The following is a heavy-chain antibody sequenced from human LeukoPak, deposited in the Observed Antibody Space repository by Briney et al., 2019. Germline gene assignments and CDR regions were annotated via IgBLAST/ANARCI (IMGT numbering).Heavy chain of an antibody. D-gene: IGHD6-13*01. J-gene: IGHJ4*02. CDR1: EYTFSVYH. Sequence: ASVKVSCKASEYTFSVYHIHWVRQAPGQGLEWMAWINPDSGDTNYAQKFQGRVTMTRDTSISTAYMEVSSLRSDDTAVYYCALIPGSSWASDYWGQGTLVTVSS. CDR3: ALIPGSSWASDY. CDR2: INPDSGDT. V-gene: IGHV1-2*02.